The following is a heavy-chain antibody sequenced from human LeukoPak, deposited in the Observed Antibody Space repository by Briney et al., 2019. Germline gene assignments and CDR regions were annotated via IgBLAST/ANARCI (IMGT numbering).Heavy chain of an antibody. D-gene: IGHD6-13*01. CDR2: INPNSGGT. J-gene: IGHJ4*02. CDR1: GYTFTSYG. V-gene: IGHV1-2*04. Sequence: ASVKVSCKASGYTFTSYGISWVRQAPGQGLEWMGWINPNSGGTNYAQKFQGWVTMTRDTSISTAYMELSRLRSDDTAVYYCAREPLAAAALDYWGQGTLVTVSS. CDR3: AREPLAAAALDY.